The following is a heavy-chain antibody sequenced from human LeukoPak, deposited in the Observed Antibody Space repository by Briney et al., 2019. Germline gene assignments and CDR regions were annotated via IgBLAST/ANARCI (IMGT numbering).Heavy chain of an antibody. CDR1: GFTFTNYA. Sequence: GGSLRLSCAASGFTFTNYAMNWVRQTPGKGLEWVSAISTSGGGAYYADSVKGRFTISRDNSKNTLYLQMNSLRAEDTAVYYCARDNSNDYDFWSGYYGLDYWGQGTLVTVSS. D-gene: IGHD3-3*01. V-gene: IGHV3-23*01. CDR2: ISTSGGGA. CDR3: ARDNSNDYDFWSGYYGLDY. J-gene: IGHJ4*02.